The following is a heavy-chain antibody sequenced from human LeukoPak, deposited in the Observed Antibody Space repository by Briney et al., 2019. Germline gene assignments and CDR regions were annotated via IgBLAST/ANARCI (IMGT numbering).Heavy chain of an antibody. Sequence: PGGSLRLSCAASGFTFSSYEMNWVRQAPGKGLEWVSYISSSGSTIYYADSVKGRFTISRDNSKNTLYLQMNSLRGEDTAVYYCAQGAHYYGSGSHRRGHYFDYWGQGTLVTVSS. D-gene: IGHD3-10*01. CDR2: ISSSGSTI. CDR1: GFTFSSYE. V-gene: IGHV3-48*03. J-gene: IGHJ4*02. CDR3: AQGAHYYGSGSHRRGHYFDY.